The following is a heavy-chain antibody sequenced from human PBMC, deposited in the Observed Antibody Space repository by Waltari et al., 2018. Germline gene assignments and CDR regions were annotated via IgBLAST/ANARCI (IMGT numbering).Heavy chain of an antibody. V-gene: IGHV3-74*01. CDR2: ISTDGSST. D-gene: IGHD2-2*01. CDR1: GFTLSSYW. J-gene: IGHJ5*02. CDR3: ARDPVVPKADNWFDP. Sequence: PVVESGVGVFQPGGSLRLLGADSGFTLSSYWKHWVRQAPGKGLVWVSRISTDGSSTNYADSVKGRFTISRDNAKNTLYLQMNSLRAEDTAVYYCARDPVVPKADNWFDPWGQGTLVTVSS.